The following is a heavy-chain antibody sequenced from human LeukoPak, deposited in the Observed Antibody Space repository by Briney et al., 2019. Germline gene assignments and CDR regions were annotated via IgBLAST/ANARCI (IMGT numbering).Heavy chain of an antibody. V-gene: IGHV4-61*02. Sequence: PSQTLSLTCTVSGGSISSGSYYWGWIRQPAGKGLEWIVRIYTSGSTNYNPSLKSRVTLSVDTSKNQCSLKLSSGTPGDTAVYYCARGGPRDAFDIWGQGTMVTVSS. D-gene: IGHD3-16*01. CDR1: GGSISSGSYY. CDR2: IYTSGST. J-gene: IGHJ3*02. CDR3: ARGGPRDAFDI.